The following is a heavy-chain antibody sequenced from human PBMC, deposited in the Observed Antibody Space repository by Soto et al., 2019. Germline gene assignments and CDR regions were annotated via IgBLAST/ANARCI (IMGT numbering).Heavy chain of an antibody. CDR1: ACSLSYHT. CDR3: ATCGAAVPTWTYCLDC. D-gene: IGHD3-16*01. CDR2: FSRGNPNI. J-gene: IGHJ6*02. Sequence: GPLRRPWVAAACSLSYHTTRWVGQAPDLGLEWVSSFSRGNPNIYSAYSVKGRFTISRYDAKNSLYRQLNSLRDEDTAVYYCATCGAAVPTWTYCLDCWGRGPTALVSS. V-gene: IGHV3-21*01.